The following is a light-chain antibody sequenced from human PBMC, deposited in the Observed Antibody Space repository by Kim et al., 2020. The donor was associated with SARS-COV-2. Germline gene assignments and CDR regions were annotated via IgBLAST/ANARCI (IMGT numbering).Light chain of an antibody. V-gene: IGKV1-13*02. CDR1: QGIGTS. J-gene: IGKJ1*01. Sequence: TQLAQSPSSLSASVGDRVTITCRASQGIGTSLAWYRQRPGKAPQLLMEGTSTLESGVPSGFTGSGSGTDFILTISSLQPEDFATYYCQQFKSFPPTFGQGTKVDIK. CDR3: QQFKSFPPT. CDR2: GTS.